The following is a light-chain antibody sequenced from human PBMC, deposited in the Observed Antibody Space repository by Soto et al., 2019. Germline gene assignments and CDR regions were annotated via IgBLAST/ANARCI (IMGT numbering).Light chain of an antibody. CDR3: QQSYSTRWT. CDR2: AAS. CDR1: RSVSTS. V-gene: IGKV1-39*01. Sequence: DIQMTQSPSFLSASVGDRVTITCRASRSVSTSLNWYQQKPGKAPKVLIYAASNLQRGIPSRFSGSGFGTDFTLTISSLEPVDFATYYCQQSYSTRWTFGQGTKVE. J-gene: IGKJ1*01.